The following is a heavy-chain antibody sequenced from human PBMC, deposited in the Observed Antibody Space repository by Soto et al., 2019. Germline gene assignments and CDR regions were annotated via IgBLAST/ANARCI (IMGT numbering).Heavy chain of an antibody. V-gene: IGHV3-13*01. CDR1: GFAFSTFD. CDR3: ARGRSFSYDSTPPPMFDP. D-gene: IGHD3-10*01. J-gene: IGHJ5*02. CDR2: IGTLSDT. Sequence: GGSLRLSCAGSGFAFSTFDIHWVRQAPGKGLEWVSGIGTLSDTFYAASVQGRFTISRQNAKNPVYLQMNSLRAGDTAFYYCARGRSFSYDSTPPPMFDPWGQGTLVTVSS.